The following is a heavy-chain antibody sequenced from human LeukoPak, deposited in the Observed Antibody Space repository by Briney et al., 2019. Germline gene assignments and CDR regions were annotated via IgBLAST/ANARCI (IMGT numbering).Heavy chain of an antibody. CDR2: ISTSGTT. CDR3: AREAGDYYDSSGRDY. J-gene: IGHJ4*02. V-gene: IGHV4-4*07. Sequence: SETLSLTCTVSGGSLSPYYWSWIRQPAGKGLEWIGRISTSGTTNYNPSLKSRVSMSVDTSKNQFSLKLSSVTAADTAVYYCAREAGDYYDSSGRDYWGQGTLVTVSS. CDR1: GGSLSPYY. D-gene: IGHD3-22*01.